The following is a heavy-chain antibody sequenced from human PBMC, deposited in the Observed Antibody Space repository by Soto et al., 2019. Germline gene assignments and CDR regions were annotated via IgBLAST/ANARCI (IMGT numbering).Heavy chain of an antibody. CDR1: GGSISSYY. J-gene: IGHJ6*03. CDR2: IYYTGTT. V-gene: IGHV4-59*01. Sequence: PSETLSLTCTVSGGSISSYYWSWIRQSPGKGLEWIGYIYYTGTTDYNPSLKSRVTISVDTSRNQFSLKLSSVTAADTAVYYCATSADNDNYYMDVWGKGTTVTVSS. D-gene: IGHD1-1*01. CDR3: ATSADNDNYYMDV.